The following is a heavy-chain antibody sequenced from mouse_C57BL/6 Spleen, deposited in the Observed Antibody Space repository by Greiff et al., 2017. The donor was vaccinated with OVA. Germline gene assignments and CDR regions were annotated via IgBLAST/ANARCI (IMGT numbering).Heavy chain of an antibody. D-gene: IGHD1-1*01. Sequence: VQLQQSGAELAKPGASVKLSCKASGYTFTSYWMHWVKQRPGQGLEWIGYINPSSGYTKSNQKFKDKATLTADKSSSTAYMQLSSLTYEDSAVYDCAKPQFITSGYYAMDYWGQGTSVTVSS. CDR2: INPSSGYT. J-gene: IGHJ4*01. CDR1: GYTFTSYW. V-gene: IGHV1-7*01. CDR3: AKPQFITSGYYAMDY.